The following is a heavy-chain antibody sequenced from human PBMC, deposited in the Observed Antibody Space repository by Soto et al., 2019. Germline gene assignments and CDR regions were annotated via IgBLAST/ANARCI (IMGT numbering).Heavy chain of an antibody. CDR2: ISGTGVNT. CDR1: GFIFSSYA. CDR3: AKDSVHNLYRTSSLEDCFGP. D-gene: IGHD6-6*01. Sequence: EEQLLESGGGLVQPGGSLRLSCEASGFIFSSYAITWVRQAPGKGLEWVSTISGTGVNTYYADSVKGRFTVSRDNSKNTVWLQMNSLRAADSSVYCCAKDSVHNLYRTSSLEDCFGPWGQGTLVTVSS. J-gene: IGHJ5*02. V-gene: IGHV3-23*01.